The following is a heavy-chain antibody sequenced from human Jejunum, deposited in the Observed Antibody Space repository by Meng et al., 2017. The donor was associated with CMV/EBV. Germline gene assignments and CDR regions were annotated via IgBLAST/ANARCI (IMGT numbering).Heavy chain of an antibody. J-gene: IGHJ4*02. D-gene: IGHD2-2*01. CDR1: GGSISSYY. CDR2: VYYSGST. V-gene: IGHV4-59*01. CDR3: ARGGDCSSTSCLFDS. Sequence: SGGSISSYYWSWIRQPPGKGLEWIGHVYYSGSTNYHPSLKSRVTISVDTSKNQFSLNLRSVTAADTAVYYCARGGDCSSTSCLFDSWGQGTRVTVSS.